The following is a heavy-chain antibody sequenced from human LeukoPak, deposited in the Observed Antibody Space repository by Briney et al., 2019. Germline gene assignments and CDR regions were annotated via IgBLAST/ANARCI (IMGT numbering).Heavy chain of an antibody. Sequence: ASVKVSCKPSRGTFSSYAISWVRQAPGQGLEWMGGIIPIFGTANYAQKFQGRVTITADESTSTAYMELSSLRSEDTAVYYCASIAVPDDYWGQGTLVTVSS. D-gene: IGHD6-19*01. CDR3: ASIAVPDDY. CDR2: IIPIFGTA. J-gene: IGHJ4*02. CDR1: RGTFSSYA. V-gene: IGHV1-69*13.